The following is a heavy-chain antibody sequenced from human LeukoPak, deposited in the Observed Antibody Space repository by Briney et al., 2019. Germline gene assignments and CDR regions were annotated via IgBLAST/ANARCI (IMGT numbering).Heavy chain of an antibody. Sequence: GGSLRLACAASGFTFSSYWMSWIRQAPGKVLEWVANIKQEVSEKYYVDSVKGRFTISRDNAKNSLYPQMNSLRAEDTAVYYCARESPRVIVVVPAAMGGGGWFDPWGQGTLVTVSS. CDR3: ARESPRVIVVVPAAMGGGGWFDP. CDR1: GFTFSSYW. V-gene: IGHV3-7*01. D-gene: IGHD2-2*01. J-gene: IGHJ5*02. CDR2: IKQEVSEK.